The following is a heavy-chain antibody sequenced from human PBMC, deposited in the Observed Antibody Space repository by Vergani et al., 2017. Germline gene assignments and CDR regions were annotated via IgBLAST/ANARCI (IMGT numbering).Heavy chain of an antibody. CDR2: IYPGDSDT. J-gene: IGHJ4*02. CDR3: AKQITLAATGHTNFDY. V-gene: IGHV5-51*01. D-gene: IGHD6-13*01. CDR1: GYSFTSYW. Sequence: EVQLVQSGAEVQKPGESLKISCKGSGYSFTSYWIGWVRQMAGKGLVWMGIIYPGDSDTKYSPSVQGQVTISVDKSISTAYLQWSSLKASDTAMSYCAKQITLAATGHTNFDYWGQGTLVTVSS.